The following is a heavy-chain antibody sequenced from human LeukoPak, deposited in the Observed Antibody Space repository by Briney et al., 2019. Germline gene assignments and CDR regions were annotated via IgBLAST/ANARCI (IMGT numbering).Heavy chain of an antibody. CDR2: IYYSGST. D-gene: IGHD5-12*01. J-gene: IGHJ6*03. V-gene: IGHV4-59*08. CDR1: GGSISSHY. CDR3: ARQYSGYDFHYYYYMDV. Sequence: PSETLSLTCTVSGGSISSHYWSWIRQPPGKGLEYIGYIYYSGSTNYNPSLKSRVTISLDTSKNQFSLKLSSVTAADTAVYYCARQYSGYDFHYYYYMDVWGKGTTVTISS.